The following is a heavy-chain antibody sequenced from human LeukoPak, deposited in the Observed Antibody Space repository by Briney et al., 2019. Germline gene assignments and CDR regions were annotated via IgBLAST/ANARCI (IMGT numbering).Heavy chain of an antibody. CDR1: GFTFSSYA. CDR2: IGGSGGST. D-gene: IGHD2-2*01. V-gene: IGHV3-23*01. Sequence: GGSLRLSCAASGFTFSSYAMSWVRQAPGKGLEWVSAIGGSGGSTYYADSVKGRFTISRDNSKNTLYLQMNSLRAEDTAVYYCAKGRTLVVVPAAKVGFDYWGQGTLVTVSS. CDR3: AKGRTLVVVPAAKVGFDY. J-gene: IGHJ4*02.